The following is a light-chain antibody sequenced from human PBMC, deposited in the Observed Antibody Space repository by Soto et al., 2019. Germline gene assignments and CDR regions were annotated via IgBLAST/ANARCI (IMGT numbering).Light chain of an antibody. CDR3: QQTRSYPST. Sequence: DIQMTQSPSSLSASVGDRVTITCRASQGISSYLAWYQQKPGKVPKVLIYAASTLQSGVPSRFSGSGSGTDFTLTISSLQPEDAATYYCQQTRSYPSTFGGGTKVDI. J-gene: IGKJ4*01. CDR1: QGISSY. V-gene: IGKV1-27*01. CDR2: AAS.